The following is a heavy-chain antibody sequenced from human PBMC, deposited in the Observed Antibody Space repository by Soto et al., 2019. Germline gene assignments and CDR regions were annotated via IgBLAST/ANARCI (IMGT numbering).Heavy chain of an antibody. J-gene: IGHJ4*02. CDR2: ISYDGSSK. D-gene: IGHD6-19*01. V-gene: IGHV3-30-3*01. CDR1: EFTISSYA. Sequence: QVQLVESGGGVVQPGRCLRLSCAASEFTISSYAMHWVRQAPGKGLEWVAVISYDGSSKYNTDSVKGPFTVSRDKSKNTVYLQMHSLTVEDTAVYYCARDAVAMDHWGQGTLVTVSS. CDR3: ARDAVAMDH.